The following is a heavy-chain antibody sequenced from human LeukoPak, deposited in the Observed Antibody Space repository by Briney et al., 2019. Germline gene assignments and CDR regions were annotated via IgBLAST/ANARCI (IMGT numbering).Heavy chain of an antibody. CDR3: ARLADFWSGYYPN. CDR2: IYYSGST. V-gene: IGHV4-59*08. J-gene: IGHJ4*02. CDR1: GGSISSYY. Sequence: SETLSLTCTVSGGSISSYYWSWIRQPPGKGLEWIGYIYYSGSTNYNPSLKSRVTISVDTSKNQFPLKLSSVTAADTAVYYCARLADFWSGYYPNWGQGTLVTVSS. D-gene: IGHD3-3*01.